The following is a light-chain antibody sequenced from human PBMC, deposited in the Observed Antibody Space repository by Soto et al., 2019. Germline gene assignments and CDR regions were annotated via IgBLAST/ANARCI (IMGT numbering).Light chain of an antibody. V-gene: IGLV1-40*01. CDR1: NSNIGAGYD. CDR3: SSYTDSSNYV. Sequence: QSVLTQPPSVSGAPGQRVTISCTGSNSNIGAGYDVHWYQQLPGTAPKLMIYQVTNRPSGVSNRFSGSRSGNTASLTISGLQAEDEADYYCSSYTDSSNYVFGTGTKVTV. J-gene: IGLJ1*01. CDR2: QVT.